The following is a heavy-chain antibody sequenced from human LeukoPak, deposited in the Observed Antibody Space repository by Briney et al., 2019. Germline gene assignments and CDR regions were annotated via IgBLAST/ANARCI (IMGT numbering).Heavy chain of an antibody. D-gene: IGHD2-21*01. CDR1: GFTFNSYT. CDR3: ARELSQIVWGGLDY. Sequence: GGSLRLSCAAPGFTFNSYTMHWVRQAPGKGLEWVAVIQNDASTENFADSVKGRFTISRDNSKNTVFLQMNSLRVEDTAVYYCARELSQIVWGGLDYGGQGTLVSVSS. V-gene: IGHV3-30-3*01. CDR2: IQNDASTE. J-gene: IGHJ4*02.